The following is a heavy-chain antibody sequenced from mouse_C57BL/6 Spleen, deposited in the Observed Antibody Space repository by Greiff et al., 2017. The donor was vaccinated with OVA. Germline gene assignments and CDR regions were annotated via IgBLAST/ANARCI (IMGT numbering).Heavy chain of an antibody. Sequence: VQLQQPGAELVMPGASVKLSCKASGYTFTSYWMHWVKQRPGQGLEWIGEIDPSDSYTNYNQKFKGKSTLTVDKSSSTAYMQLSSLTSEDSAVYYCGTVGGHDYAMDYWGQGTSVTVSS. CDR1: GYTFTSYW. D-gene: IGHD1-1*01. CDR3: GTVGGHDYAMDY. J-gene: IGHJ4*01. CDR2: IDPSDSYT. V-gene: IGHV1-69*01.